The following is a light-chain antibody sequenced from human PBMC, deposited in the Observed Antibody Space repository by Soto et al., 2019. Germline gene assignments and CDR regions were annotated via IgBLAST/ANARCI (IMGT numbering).Light chain of an antibody. V-gene: IGKV3-11*01. CDR1: QSVSRY. CDR2: DAS. CDR3: QQLSNWPVT. Sequence: EIVLTQSPATLSLSPGERATLSCRASQSVSRYLAWYQQKPGQAPRLLIYDASKRATGISARFSGSGSGTDFTLTISSLEPEDFVVYYCQQLSNWPVTFGQGTKVETK. J-gene: IGKJ1*01.